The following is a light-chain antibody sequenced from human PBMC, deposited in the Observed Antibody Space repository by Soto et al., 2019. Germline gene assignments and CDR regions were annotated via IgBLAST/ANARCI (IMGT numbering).Light chain of an antibody. Sequence: QSVLTQPPSASGTPGQRVTIFCSGSSANIGSNTVNWYQQPPGTAPKLLIHNNNKRPSGVPDRFSGSKSGTSASLAISGLQSEDEADYYCAAWDDSLNGPVFGGGTKVTVL. V-gene: IGLV1-44*01. CDR2: NNN. CDR1: SANIGSNT. CDR3: AAWDDSLNGPV. J-gene: IGLJ3*02.